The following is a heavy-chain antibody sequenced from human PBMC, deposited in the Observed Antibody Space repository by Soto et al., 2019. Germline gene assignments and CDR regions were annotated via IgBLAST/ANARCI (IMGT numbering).Heavy chain of an antibody. D-gene: IGHD2-2*01. CDR3: ARDNSGCSNSDCYLSGWFDP. V-gene: IGHV4-30-2*06. Sequence: QLQLRESGAGLVKPSETLSLTCTVSGGSISSGAYSWTWIRQSPGKGLEWLGFIYQSGSTYYRPSLKRLVSISIDKSKNQLSLNLRSVTAADTAVYYCARDNSGCSNSDCYLSGWFDPWGQGTLVTVSS. CDR1: GGSISSGAYS. CDR2: IYQSGST. J-gene: IGHJ5*02.